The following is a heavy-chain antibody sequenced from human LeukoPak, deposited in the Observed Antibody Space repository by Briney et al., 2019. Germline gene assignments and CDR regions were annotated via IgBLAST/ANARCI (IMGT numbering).Heavy chain of an antibody. Sequence: SVKVSCKASGGTFSSYAISWVRQAPGQGLEWMGGIIPIFGTANYAQKFQGRVTITTDESTSTAYMELSSLRSEDTAVYYCADYDFWSGYFLNWGQGTLVTVSS. CDR1: GGTFSSYA. CDR2: IIPIFGTA. J-gene: IGHJ4*02. CDR3: ADYDFWSGYFLN. D-gene: IGHD3-3*01. V-gene: IGHV1-69*05.